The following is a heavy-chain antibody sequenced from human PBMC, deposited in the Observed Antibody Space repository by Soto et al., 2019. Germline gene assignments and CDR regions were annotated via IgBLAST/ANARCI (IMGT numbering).Heavy chain of an antibody. CDR3: AGSNYYDSSGYYRYYYYYGIDV. Sequence: PGGSLRLSCAASGFTFSSYSMNWVRQAPGKGLEWVSSISSSSSYIYYADSVKGRFTISRDNAKNSLYLQMNSLRAEDTAVYYCAGSNYYDSSGYYRYYYYYGIDVWGQGTTVTVSS. CDR2: ISSSSSYI. CDR1: GFTFSSYS. J-gene: IGHJ6*02. D-gene: IGHD3-22*01. V-gene: IGHV3-21*01.